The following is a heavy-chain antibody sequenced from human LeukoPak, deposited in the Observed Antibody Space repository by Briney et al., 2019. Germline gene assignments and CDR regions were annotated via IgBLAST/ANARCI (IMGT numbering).Heavy chain of an antibody. J-gene: IGHJ4*02. CDR2: IYYSGST. D-gene: IGHD2-8*01. CDR1: GGSISSGDYY. V-gene: IGHV4-30-4*01. CDR3: ARQWQPYYFDY. Sequence: SETLSLTCTVSGGSISSGDYYWSWIRQPPGKGLEWIGYIYYSGSTYYNPSLKSRVTISVDTSKNQFSLKLSSVTAADTAVYYCARQWQPYYFDYWGQGTLVTVSS.